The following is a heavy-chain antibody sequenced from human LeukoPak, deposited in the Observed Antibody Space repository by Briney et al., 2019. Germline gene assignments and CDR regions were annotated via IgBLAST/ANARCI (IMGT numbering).Heavy chain of an antibody. CDR2: ISSISDYM. CDR3: ARVLIGGGRSFDY. V-gene: IGHV3-21*01. D-gene: IGHD2-15*01. J-gene: IGHJ4*02. Sequence: GGSLRLSCAASGFTFSSYSMNWVRQAPGKGLEWVSSISSISDYMYYADSVRGRFTISRDNARNSLYLQMNSLRAEDTAVYYCARVLIGGGRSFDYWGQGTLVTVSS. CDR1: GFTFSSYS.